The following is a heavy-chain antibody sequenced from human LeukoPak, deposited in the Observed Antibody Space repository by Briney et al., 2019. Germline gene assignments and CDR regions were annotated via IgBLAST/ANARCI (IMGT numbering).Heavy chain of an antibody. V-gene: IGHV4-34*01. CDR1: GGSFSGYY. J-gene: IGHJ2*01. D-gene: IGHD6-6*01. CDR2: INHSGST. Sequence: SETLSLTCAVYGGSFSGYYWSWIRQSPGKGLEWIGEINHSGSTNYNPSLKSRVTISVDTSKNQFSLKLNSVTAADTAVYYCARRRQYDSSLFWNFDLWGRGTLVTASS. CDR3: ARRRQYDSSLFWNFDL.